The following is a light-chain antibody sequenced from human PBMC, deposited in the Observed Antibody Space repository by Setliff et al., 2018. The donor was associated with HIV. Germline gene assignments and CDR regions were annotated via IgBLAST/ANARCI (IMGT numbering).Light chain of an antibody. Sequence: QSVLTQPPSVSGAPGQRVTISCTGSSSNIGAGYDVHWYQQLPGTAPKLLIYDNNNRPSGVPDRFSGSKSGTSASLAITGLHAEDEADYYCQSYDSSLSGSYVFGTGTKVTV. J-gene: IGLJ1*01. CDR1: SSNIGAGYD. CDR2: DNN. V-gene: IGLV1-40*01. CDR3: QSYDSSLSGSYV.